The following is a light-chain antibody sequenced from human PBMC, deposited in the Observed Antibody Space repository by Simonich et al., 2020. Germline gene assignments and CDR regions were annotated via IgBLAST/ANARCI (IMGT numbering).Light chain of an antibody. CDR1: SGINVGTYM. V-gene: IGLV5-45*01. CDR3: MIWHSSASV. CDR2: YKSDADK. Sequence: QAVLTQPASLSASPGASASLTCTLRSGINVGTYMIYWYQQKPGSPPQYLLRYKSDADKQQGSGVPSRFSGSKDASANAGILLISGLPSEDEADYYCMIWHSSASVFGTGTKVTVL. J-gene: IGLJ1*01.